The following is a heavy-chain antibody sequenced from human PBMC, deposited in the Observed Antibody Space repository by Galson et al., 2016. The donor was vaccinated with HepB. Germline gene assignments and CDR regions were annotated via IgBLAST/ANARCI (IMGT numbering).Heavy chain of an antibody. CDR3: ARGPVVTYYSGPTWFDP. CDR1: GFGVGSTY. J-gene: IGHJ5*02. CDR2: IYSNGRT. V-gene: IGHV3-53*01. Sequence: SLRLSCAVSGFGVGSTYMNWVRQAPGEGLEWAXVIYSNGRTYYADSVRGRFTVSRDRSKNILYLQMNSLRVEDTAVYYCARGPVVTYYSGPTWFDPWGQGTLVTVSS. D-gene: IGHD3-22*01.